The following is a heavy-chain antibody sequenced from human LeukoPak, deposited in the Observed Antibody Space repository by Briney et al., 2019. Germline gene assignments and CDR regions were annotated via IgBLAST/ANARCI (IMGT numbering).Heavy chain of an antibody. CDR2: INHSGST. CDR3: ARTNSSGWYVDY. V-gene: IGHV4-34*01. J-gene: IGHJ4*02. D-gene: IGHD6-19*01. Sequence: NPSETLSLTCAVYGGSFSGYYWSWIRQPPGKGLEWIGEINHSGSTNYNPSLKSRVTISVDTSKNQFSLKLSSVTAADTAVYYCARTNSSGWYVDYWGQGTLVTVSS. CDR1: GGSFSGYY.